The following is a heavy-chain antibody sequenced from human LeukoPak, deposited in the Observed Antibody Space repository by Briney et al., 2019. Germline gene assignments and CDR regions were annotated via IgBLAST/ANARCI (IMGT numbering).Heavy chain of an antibody. J-gene: IGHJ3*02. D-gene: IGHD3-10*01. CDR3: ARGALWFGELSYAFDI. V-gene: IGHV4-59*12. CDR1: GGSIRSYY. CDR2: VHYSRST. Sequence: SETLSLTCTVSGGSIRSYYWSWIRQPPGKGLEWIGYVHYSRSTNYNPSLKSRVTISVDTSKNQFSLKLSSVTAADTAVYYCARGALWFGELSYAFDIWGQGTMVTVSS.